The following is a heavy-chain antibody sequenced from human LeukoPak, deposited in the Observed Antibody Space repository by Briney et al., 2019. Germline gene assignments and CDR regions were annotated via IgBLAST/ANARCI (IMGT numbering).Heavy chain of an antibody. CDR1: EFTFSSYG. V-gene: IGHV3-7*01. D-gene: IGHD3-9*01. Sequence: GGSLRLSCAASEFTFSSYGMHWVRQAPGKGLEWVANIKQDGSEKYYVDSVKGRFTISRDNAKNSLYLQMNSLRAEDTAVYYCASIVGDYDILTGYYKTHFDYWGQGTLVTVSS. J-gene: IGHJ4*02. CDR2: IKQDGSEK. CDR3: ASIVGDYDILTGYYKTHFDY.